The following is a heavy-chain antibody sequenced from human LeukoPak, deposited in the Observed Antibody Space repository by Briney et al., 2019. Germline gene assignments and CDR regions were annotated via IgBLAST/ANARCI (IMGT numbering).Heavy chain of an antibody. D-gene: IGHD4-17*01. CDR2: INPNSGVT. CDR1: GYTFTGYY. Sequence: AASVKVSCKASGYTFTGYYIHWVRQAPGQGLEWMGWINPNSGVTNYAQKFQGRVTMTRDTSISTDYMELSRPRSDDTAVYYCARGLATVTTSIDYWGQGTLVTVSS. J-gene: IGHJ4*02. V-gene: IGHV1-2*02. CDR3: ARGLATVTTSIDY.